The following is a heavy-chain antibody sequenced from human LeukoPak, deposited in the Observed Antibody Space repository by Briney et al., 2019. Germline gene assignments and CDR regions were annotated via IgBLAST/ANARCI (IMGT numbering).Heavy chain of an antibody. Sequence: NPSETLSLTCTVSGGSIINSSYYWGWIRQPPGKGLEWIGSIYYSGSTYYNPSLKSRVTISVDTSKNQFSLKLSSVTAADTAVYYCARGPYDTGFDYWGQGTLVTVSS. J-gene: IGHJ4*02. CDR2: IYYSGST. CDR3: ARGPYDTGFDY. V-gene: IGHV4-39*07. CDR1: GGSIINSSYY. D-gene: IGHD3-9*01.